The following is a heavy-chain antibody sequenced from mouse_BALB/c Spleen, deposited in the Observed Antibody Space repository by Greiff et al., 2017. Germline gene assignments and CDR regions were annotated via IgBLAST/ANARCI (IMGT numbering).Heavy chain of an antibody. D-gene: IGHD1-2*01. V-gene: IGHV1-55*01. CDR1: GYNFTSYW. Sequence: QVQLQQPGAELVKPGTSVKLSCKASGYNFTSYWINWVKLRPGQGLEWIGDIYPGSGSTNYNEKFKSKATLTVDTSSSTAYMQLSSLASEDSALYYCARFTTADYWGQGTTLTVSS. J-gene: IGHJ2*01. CDR2: IYPGSGST. CDR3: ARFTTADY.